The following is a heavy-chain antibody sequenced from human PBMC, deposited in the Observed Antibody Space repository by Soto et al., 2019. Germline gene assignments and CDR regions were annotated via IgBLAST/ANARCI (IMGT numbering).Heavy chain of an antibody. J-gene: IGHJ5*02. CDR1: GDSYSISTYS. Sequence: SETLSLTCNMSGDSYSISTYSWSWVRQPPGKALQWIGFIYQSGVTSYNPSLASRVSISLDRSNNQCSLKLKSVTAADTAVYFCAGMPYTSGLRFDPWGPGTLVTVSS. D-gene: IGHD6-19*01. V-gene: IGHV4-30-2*01. CDR2: IYQSGVT. CDR3: AGMPYTSGLRFDP.